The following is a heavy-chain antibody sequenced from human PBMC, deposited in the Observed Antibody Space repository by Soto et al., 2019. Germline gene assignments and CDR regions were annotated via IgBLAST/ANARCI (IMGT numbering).Heavy chain of an antibody. CDR2: ISGSGGST. Sequence: EVQVLESGGGLVQPGGSLRLSCAASGFTFSSYAMSWVRQAPGKGLEWVSAISGSGGSTYYADSVKGRFTISRDNSKSTLYLQMNSLRAEDTAVYYCAKEGDCSGGSCYPYLDYWGQGTLVTVSS. D-gene: IGHD2-15*01. J-gene: IGHJ4*02. CDR3: AKEGDCSGGSCYPYLDY. CDR1: GFTFSSYA. V-gene: IGHV3-23*01.